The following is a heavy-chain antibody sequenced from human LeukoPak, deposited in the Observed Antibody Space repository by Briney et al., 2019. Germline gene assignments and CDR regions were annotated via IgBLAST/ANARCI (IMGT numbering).Heavy chain of an antibody. J-gene: IGHJ5*02. D-gene: IGHD4-23*01. CDR1: GFIFSRYG. CDR2: ISYDGSNK. Sequence: RSGGSLRLSCAASGFIFSRYGMHWVRQAPGKGLEWVAVISYDGSNKYYADSVKGRFTISRDNSKNTLYLQMNSLRAEDTAVYYCAKSSFNSFVPWGQGILVTVSS. CDR3: AKSSFNSFVP. V-gene: IGHV3-30*18.